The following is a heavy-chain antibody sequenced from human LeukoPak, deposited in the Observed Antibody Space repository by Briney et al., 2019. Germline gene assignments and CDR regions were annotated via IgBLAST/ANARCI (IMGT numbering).Heavy chain of an antibody. Sequence: GGSLRLSCAASGFTFSSYAMSWVRQAPGQGLEWVSAISGGGGSTHYADSVKGRFTISRDNSKNTLYLQMNSLRAEDTAVYFCAKGAYFSGSYGFAFDYWGQGTLVTVSS. CDR2: ISGGGGST. J-gene: IGHJ4*02. CDR3: AKGAYFSGSYGFAFDY. D-gene: IGHD3-10*01. V-gene: IGHV3-23*01. CDR1: GFTFSSYA.